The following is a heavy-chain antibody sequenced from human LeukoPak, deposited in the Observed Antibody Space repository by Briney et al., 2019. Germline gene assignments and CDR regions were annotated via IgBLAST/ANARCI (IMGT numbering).Heavy chain of an antibody. V-gene: IGHV1-2*02. CDR2: INPNTGGT. D-gene: IGHD1-26*01. Sequence: ASVKVSCKASGYTFTGFYMHWVRQAPGQGLEWMGWINPNTGGTNYAQKFQGRVTITADESTSTAYMELSSLRSEDTAVYYCARERRSIVGAIKPFDPWGQGTLVTVSS. J-gene: IGHJ5*02. CDR3: ARERRSIVGAIKPFDP. CDR1: GYTFTGFY.